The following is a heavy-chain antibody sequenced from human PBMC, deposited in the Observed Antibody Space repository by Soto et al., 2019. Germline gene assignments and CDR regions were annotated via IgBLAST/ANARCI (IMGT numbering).Heavy chain of an antibody. CDR2: IYYSGST. J-gene: IGHJ6*02. CDR1: GGSISCGDYY. CDR3: ARDFQQYYDFWSGYPRGDGMDV. V-gene: IGHV4-30-4*01. D-gene: IGHD3-3*01. Sequence: SETLSLTCTVSGGSISCGDYYWSWIRQPPGKGLEWIGYIYYSGSTYYNPSLKSRVTISVDTSKNQFSLKLSSVTAADTAVYYCARDFQQYYDFWSGYPRGDGMDVWGQGTTVTVSS.